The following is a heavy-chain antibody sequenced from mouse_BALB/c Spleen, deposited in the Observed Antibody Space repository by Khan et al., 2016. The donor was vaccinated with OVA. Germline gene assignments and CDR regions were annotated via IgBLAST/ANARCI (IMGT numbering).Heavy chain of an antibody. CDR1: GFSLTDYG. V-gene: IGHV2-6-1*01. CDR3: ARQPYYHYYVMDY. Sequence: VQLQESGPALVAPSQSLSITCTISGFSLTDYGVHWVRQPPGKGLEWLVVIWSDGSTTYTSALKSRLSISKDNSKSQVFLKMNSLQTDDTAVYYCARQPYYHYYVMDYWGQGTSVTVSS. J-gene: IGHJ4*01. D-gene: IGHD2-10*01. CDR2: IWSDGST.